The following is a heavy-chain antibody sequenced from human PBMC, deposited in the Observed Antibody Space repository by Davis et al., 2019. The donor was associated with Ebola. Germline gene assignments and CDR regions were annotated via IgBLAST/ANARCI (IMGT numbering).Heavy chain of an antibody. CDR1: GFTFSSYS. CDR3: ASGGSSGIYYYGLDV. V-gene: IGHV3-21*01. Sequence: GESLKISCAASGFTFSSYSMNWVRQAPGKGLEWVSSISSSSSYIYYADSVKGRFTISRDNSRNTLYLRMGSLRAEDMAVYYCASGGSSGIYYYGLDVWGQGTTVTVSS. J-gene: IGHJ6*02. CDR2: ISSSSSYI. D-gene: IGHD6-6*01.